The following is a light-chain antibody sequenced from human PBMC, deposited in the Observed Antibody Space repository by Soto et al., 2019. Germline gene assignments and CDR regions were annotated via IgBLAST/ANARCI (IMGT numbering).Light chain of an antibody. CDR1: QSVSSY. V-gene: IGKV3-11*01. J-gene: IGKJ1*01. Sequence: EIVLTQSPATLSLSPGERATLSCRASQSVSSYLAWYQQKPGQAPRLLIFGASTRATGIPARFSGSGSGTEFTLTISSLQPEDFATYYCQQSYSSPPTFGQGTKWIS. CDR3: QQSYSSPPT. CDR2: GAS.